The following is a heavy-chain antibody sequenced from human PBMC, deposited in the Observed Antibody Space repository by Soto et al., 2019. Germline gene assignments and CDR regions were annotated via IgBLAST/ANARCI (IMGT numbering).Heavy chain of an antibody. CDR3: ARDRGPSSGYYPYWFDP. D-gene: IGHD3-22*01. CDR1: GGTFSSYA. Sequence: QVQLVQSGAEVKKPGSSVKVSCKASGGTFSSYAITWVRQAPGQGLEWMGGILPIFSTANYAQKFQGRVTITADESTSTAYMELSSLRSEDTAVYYCARDRGPSSGYYPYWFDPWGQGTLVTVSS. CDR2: ILPIFSTA. V-gene: IGHV1-69*12. J-gene: IGHJ5*02.